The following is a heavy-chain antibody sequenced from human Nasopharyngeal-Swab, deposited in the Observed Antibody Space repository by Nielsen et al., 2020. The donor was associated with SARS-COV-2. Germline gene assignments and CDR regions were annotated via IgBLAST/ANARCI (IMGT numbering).Heavy chain of an antibody. J-gene: IGHJ4*02. V-gene: IGHV5-10-1*01. CDR1: GYSFATYW. CDR3: VGHSSTGTYASAN. Sequence: GESLKISCKASGYSFATYWITWVRQMSGKGLEWMGRIDPSDSYSMYSPSFQGHVTFSADKSTSTAFLEWSSLKASDTAMYYCVGHSSTGTYASANWGQGTLVTVSS. D-gene: IGHD1-1*01. CDR2: IDPSDSYS.